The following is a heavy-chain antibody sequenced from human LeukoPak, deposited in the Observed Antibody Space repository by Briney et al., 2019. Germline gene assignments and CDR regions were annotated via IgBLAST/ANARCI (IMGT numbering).Heavy chain of an antibody. CDR2: FRGGGET. Sequence: GGSLRLYCIACGFSFRNHPMIWLRQATAGGREWVSSFRGGGETFYADAVKGRFTLSRDDSRNTVYLQLNNLRVEDTAIYYCAKANWVSNADAVWWGQGTQVTVSS. CDR3: AKANWVSNADAVW. V-gene: IGHV3-23*01. CDR1: GFSFRNHP. D-gene: IGHD1-1*01. J-gene: IGHJ4*02.